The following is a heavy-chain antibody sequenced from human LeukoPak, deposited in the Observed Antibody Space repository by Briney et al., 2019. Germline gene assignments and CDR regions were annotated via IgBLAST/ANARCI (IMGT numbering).Heavy chain of an antibody. CDR3: ARQAGWRRGVLVVVPAASLDY. V-gene: IGHV3-30-3*01. D-gene: IGHD2-2*01. CDR1: GFTFSSYA. CDR2: ISYDGSNK. Sequence: GRSLRLSCAASGFTFSSYAMHWVRQAPGKGLKWVAVISYDGSNKYYADSVKGRFTISRDNSKNTLYLQMNSLRAEDTAVYYCARQAGWRRGVLVVVPAASLDYWGQGTLVTVSS. J-gene: IGHJ4*02.